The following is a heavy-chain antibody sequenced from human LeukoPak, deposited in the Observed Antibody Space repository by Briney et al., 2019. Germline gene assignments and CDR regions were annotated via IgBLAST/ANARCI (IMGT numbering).Heavy chain of an antibody. D-gene: IGHD6-13*01. CDR1: GGSISSSSYY. Sequence: SETLSLTCTVSGGSISSSSYYWGWIRQPPGKGLEWIGSIYYGGSTYYNPSLKSRVTISVDTSKNQLSLKLSSVTAADTAVYYCVRGPSSSWYPGWFDPWGQGTLVTVSS. V-gene: IGHV4-39*07. J-gene: IGHJ5*02. CDR2: IYYGGST. CDR3: VRGPSSSWYPGWFDP.